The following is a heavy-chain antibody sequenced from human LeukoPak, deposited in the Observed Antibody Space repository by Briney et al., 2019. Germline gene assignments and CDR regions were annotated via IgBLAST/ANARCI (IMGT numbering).Heavy chain of an antibody. D-gene: IGHD5-18*01. CDR3: ARGLRGYSYGYDFDY. Sequence: GSLRLSCAASGFTFSSYWMSWVRQAPGKGLEWVANIKQDGSEKYYVDSVKGRFTISRDNAKNSLYLQMNSLRAEDTAVYYCARGLRGYSYGYDFDYWGQGTLVTVSS. CDR2: IKQDGSEK. V-gene: IGHV3-7*04. J-gene: IGHJ4*02. CDR1: GFTFSSYW.